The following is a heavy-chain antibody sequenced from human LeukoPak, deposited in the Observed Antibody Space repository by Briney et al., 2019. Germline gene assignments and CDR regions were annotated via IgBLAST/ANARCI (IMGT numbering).Heavy chain of an antibody. CDR2: IKQDGREE. CDR3: ARDYGDHPYPEVTLDL. D-gene: IGHD2-21*01. J-gene: IGHJ4*02. V-gene: IGHV3-7*01. Sequence: GGSLRLSCAASGFNFSRNWMTWVRQAPGKGLEWVANIKQDGREESYVDSVKGRFTISRDNAKKSTYLQMNRVRAEDTAVYYCARDYGDHPYPEVTLDLWGQGTLVTVSS. CDR1: GFNFSRNW.